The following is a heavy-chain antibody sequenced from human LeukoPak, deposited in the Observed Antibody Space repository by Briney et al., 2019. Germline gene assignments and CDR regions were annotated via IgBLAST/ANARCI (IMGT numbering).Heavy chain of an antibody. Sequence: PGGSLRLSCAASGFTFSSYAMHWVRQAPGKGLEWVAVISYDGSNKYYADSVKGRFTISRDNSKNTLYLQMNSLRAEDTAVYYCAREGYSYGHPTNYYYYMDVWGKGTTVTVSS. CDR1: GFTFSSYA. CDR3: AREGYSYGHPTNYYYYMDV. CDR2: ISYDGSNK. V-gene: IGHV3-30*04. D-gene: IGHD5-18*01. J-gene: IGHJ6*03.